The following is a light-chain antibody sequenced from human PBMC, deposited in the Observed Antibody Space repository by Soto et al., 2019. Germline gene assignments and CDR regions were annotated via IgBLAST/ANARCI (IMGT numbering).Light chain of an antibody. CDR1: SSNIGSNT. CDR3: AAWDDSLIAPV. V-gene: IGLV1-44*01. CDR2: SNN. J-gene: IGLJ2*01. Sequence: QSVLTQPPSASGAPGQRVTISCSGSSSNIGSNTVNWYQQVPGTAPKVLIYSNNQRPSGVPDRFSGSKSGTSASLAISGLHSEDEADYYCAAWDDSLIAPVFGGGTKLTVL.